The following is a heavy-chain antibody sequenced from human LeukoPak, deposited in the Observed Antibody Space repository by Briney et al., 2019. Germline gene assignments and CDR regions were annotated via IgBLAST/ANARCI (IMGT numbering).Heavy chain of an antibody. CDR1: GFTFSSYW. V-gene: IGHV3-74*01. CDR3: ARDLMDYDVSTGLHHYYMDV. CDR2: INGDGSNI. J-gene: IGHJ6*02. D-gene: IGHD3-9*01. Sequence: GGSLRLSCVASGFTFSSYWMHWVRQDPRKGLVWVSRINGDGSNINYADSVRGRFTISRDNAKNTLYLQMNTLRVEDTAVYYCARDLMDYDVSTGLHHYYMDVWGQGTTVTVSS.